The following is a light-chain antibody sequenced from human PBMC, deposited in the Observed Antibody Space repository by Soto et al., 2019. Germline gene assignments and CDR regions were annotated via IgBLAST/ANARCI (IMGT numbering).Light chain of an antibody. CDR2: EVS. J-gene: IGLJ1*01. CDR3: RSYAGSNFLV. Sequence: QSALTQPPSASGSPGQSVTISCTGTSSDVGGYNYVSWYQQHPGKAPKLMIYEVSKRPSGVPDRFSGSKSGNTASLTVSGLQAEDEADYYCRSYAGSNFLVFGTGTKLTVL. V-gene: IGLV2-8*01. CDR1: SSDVGGYNY.